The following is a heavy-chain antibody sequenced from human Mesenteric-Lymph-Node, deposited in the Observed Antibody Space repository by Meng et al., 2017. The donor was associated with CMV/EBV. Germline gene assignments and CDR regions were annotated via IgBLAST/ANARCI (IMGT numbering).Heavy chain of an antibody. CDR3: ARDGKYFYDNSNNAWAFDM. J-gene: IGHJ3*02. CDR1: GGSISSSNW. V-gene: IGHV4-4*02. CDR2: MSHDGKT. D-gene: IGHD3-22*01. Sequence: SETLSLTCDVSGGSISSSNWWTWIRQPPGEGLEWIGEMSHDGKTNYNPSLKGRVTISIDKSKNQFSLKVTSVTAADTAVYYCARDGKYFYDNSNNAWAFDMWGQGTMVTVSS.